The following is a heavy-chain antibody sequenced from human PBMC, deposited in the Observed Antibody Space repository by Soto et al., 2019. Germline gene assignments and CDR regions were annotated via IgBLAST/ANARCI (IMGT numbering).Heavy chain of an antibody. Sequence: ASVKVSCKASGYTFTSYGISWVRQAPGQGLEWMGWISAYNGNTNYAQKLQGRVTMTTDTSTSTAYMELRSLRSDDTAVYYCARGGWDDSSGYDAFDIWGQGTMVTVSS. CDR2: ISAYNGNT. CDR1: GYTFTSYG. D-gene: IGHD3-22*01. CDR3: ARGGWDDSSGYDAFDI. J-gene: IGHJ3*02. V-gene: IGHV1-18*04.